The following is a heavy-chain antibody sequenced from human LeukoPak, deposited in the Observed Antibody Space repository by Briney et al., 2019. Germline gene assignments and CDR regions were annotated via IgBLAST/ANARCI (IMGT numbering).Heavy chain of an antibody. V-gene: IGHV4-59*01. D-gene: IGHD1-20*01. CDR1: GGSISSDY. J-gene: IGHJ5*02. CDR3: ARYKWPNWFDP. CDR2: VYHNGDT. Sequence: SETLSLTCTVSGGSISSDYWGWIRLPPGKGLEWIGYVYHNGDTNYNPSLKSRVTISMDTSSNHFSLTLNSVTAADTAIYYCARYKWPNWFDPWGQGTLVTVSS.